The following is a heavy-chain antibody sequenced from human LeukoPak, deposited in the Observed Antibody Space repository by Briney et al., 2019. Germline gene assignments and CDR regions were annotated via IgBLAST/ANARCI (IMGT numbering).Heavy chain of an antibody. J-gene: IGHJ3*02. CDR2: ISAYNGNT. D-gene: IGHD2-15*01. CDR3: ARDRLSGDGYCSGGSCYWDLTKKDAFDI. Sequence: APVKVSCKASGYTFTSYGISWVRQAPGQGLEWMGWISAYNGNTNYAQKLQGRVTMTTDTSTSTAYMELRSLRSDDTAVYYCARDRLSGDGYCSGGSCYWDLTKKDAFDIWGQGTMVTVSA. CDR1: GYTFTSYG. V-gene: IGHV1-18*01.